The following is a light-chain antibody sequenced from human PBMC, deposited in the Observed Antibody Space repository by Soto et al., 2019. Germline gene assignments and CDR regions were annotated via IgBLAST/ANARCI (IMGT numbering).Light chain of an antibody. CDR2: DTS. CDR1: QSVSSW. Sequence: GERGTCTEMASQSVSSWLAWYQQKPGKAPKLLIYDTSIWESGVPARFSGSGSGTEFTLTIGSLQPDDFAIYYCQHRSRYTRTFGQGTKVDIK. J-gene: IGKJ1*01. V-gene: IGKV1-5*01. CDR3: QHRSRYTRT.